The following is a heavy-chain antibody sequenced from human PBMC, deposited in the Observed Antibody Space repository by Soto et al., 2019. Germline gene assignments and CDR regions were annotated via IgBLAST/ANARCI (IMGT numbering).Heavy chain of an antibody. CDR1: GYTFTSYA. V-gene: IGHV1-3*05. CDR3: ARDPSYYGMDV. J-gene: IGHJ6*02. CDR2: INAGNGNT. Sequence: QVQLVQSGAEEKKPGASVKVSCKASGYTFTSYAMHWVRQAPGQRLEWMGWINAGNGNTKYSQKFQGRVTITRDTSASTAYMELSSLRSEDAAVYYCARDPSYYGMDVWGQGTTVTVSS.